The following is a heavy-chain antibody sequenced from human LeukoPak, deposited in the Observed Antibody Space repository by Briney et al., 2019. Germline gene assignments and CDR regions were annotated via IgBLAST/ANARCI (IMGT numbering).Heavy chain of an antibody. CDR3: ARGIQPQPHNWFDH. CDR1: GGSISSYY. D-gene: IGHD5-18*01. J-gene: IGHJ5*02. Sequence: TTSETLSLACTVSGGSISSYYWSWIRQPAGKGLEWIGRIYTSGSTNYNPSPKSRVTMSVDTSKNQFSLKLSSVTAADTAVYYCARGIQPQPHNWFDHWGQGTLVTVSS. V-gene: IGHV4-4*07. CDR2: IYTSGST.